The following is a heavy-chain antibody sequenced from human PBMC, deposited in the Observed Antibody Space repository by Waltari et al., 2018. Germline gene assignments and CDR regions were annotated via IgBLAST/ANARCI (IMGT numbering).Heavy chain of an antibody. CDR3: ARDVTGYYYCDL. Sequence: EVQLVASGGGSIKPGGPLRIACAASGLPASSIPMTSCRRAPGTVLEWVSVINGGGATHYAESVKGRFTISRDNSKNTVYLQMNTLRAEDTALYYCARDVTGYYYCDLWGRGTLVTVSS. J-gene: IGHJ2*01. V-gene: IGHV3-53*01. CDR2: INGGGAT. CDR1: GLPASSIP.